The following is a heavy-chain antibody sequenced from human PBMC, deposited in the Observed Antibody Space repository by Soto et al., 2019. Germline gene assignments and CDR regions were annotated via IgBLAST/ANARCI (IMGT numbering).Heavy chain of an antibody. D-gene: IGHD2-15*01. V-gene: IGHV3-21*01. CDR3: AREVKEYCSGGSCYFGNWFDP. Sequence: EVQLVESGGGLVKPGGSLRLSCAASGFTFSSYSMNWVRQAPGKGLEWVSSISSSSSYIYYADSVKGRFTISRDNAKNSLYVQMNSLRAEDTAVYYCAREVKEYCSGGSCYFGNWFDPWGQGTLVTVSS. CDR2: ISSSSSYI. CDR1: GFTFSSYS. J-gene: IGHJ5*02.